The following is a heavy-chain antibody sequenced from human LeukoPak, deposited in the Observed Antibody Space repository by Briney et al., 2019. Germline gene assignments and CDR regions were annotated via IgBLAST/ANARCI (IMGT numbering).Heavy chain of an antibody. CDR3: ARDRVVGYSYGYYYYMDV. J-gene: IGHJ6*03. CDR2: IGTSGTPM. D-gene: IGHD5-18*01. Sequence: GGSLRLSCAASGFTFSSYGMHWVRRAPGKWLEWVSYIGTSGTPMYYADSVKGRFTISRDNAKNSLYVQMNSLRAEDTAVYYCARDRVVGYSYGYYYYMDVWGKGTTVTVSS. CDR1: GFTFSSYG. V-gene: IGHV3-48*01.